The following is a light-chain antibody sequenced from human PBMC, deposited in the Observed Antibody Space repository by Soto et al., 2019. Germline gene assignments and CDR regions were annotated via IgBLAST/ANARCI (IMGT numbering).Light chain of an antibody. CDR3: QQYNNWPRMYT. V-gene: IGKV3-15*01. CDR2: GAS. J-gene: IGKJ2*01. Sequence: EIVMTQSPATLSVSPGERATLSCRASQSVSSNLAWYQQKPGQAPRLLIYGASTRATGIPARFSGSGSGTELTLTISSLQSEDFAVSDCQQYNNWPRMYTFGQGTKLEIK. CDR1: QSVSSN.